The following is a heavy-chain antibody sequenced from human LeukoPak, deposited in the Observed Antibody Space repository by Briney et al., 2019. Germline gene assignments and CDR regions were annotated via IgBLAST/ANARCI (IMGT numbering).Heavy chain of an antibody. Sequence: KPSGTLSLTCAVSGGSISSSNWWSWVRQPPGKGLEWIGEIYHSGSTNYNPSLKSRVTISVDKSKNQFSLKLSSVTAADTAVYYCARVAYDDFWSGYSPRYFDYWGQGTLVTVSS. J-gene: IGHJ4*02. CDR1: GGSISSSNW. D-gene: IGHD3-3*01. CDR2: IYHSGST. CDR3: ARVAYDDFWSGYSPRYFDY. V-gene: IGHV4-4*02.